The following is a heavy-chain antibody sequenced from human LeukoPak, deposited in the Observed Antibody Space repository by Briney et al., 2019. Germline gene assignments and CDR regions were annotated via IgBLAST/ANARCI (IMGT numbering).Heavy chain of an antibody. J-gene: IGHJ4*02. CDR2: ISWNSGSI. V-gene: IGHV3-9*01. CDR1: GFTFDDYA. D-gene: IGHD4/OR15-4a*01. CDR3: AKAFRAKDDY. Sequence: GGSLRLSCAASGFTFDDYAMHWVRQAPGKGLEWVSGISWNSGSIGYADSVKGRFTISRDNAKNSLYLQMNSLRAEDTALYYCAKAFRAKDDYWGRGTLVTVSS.